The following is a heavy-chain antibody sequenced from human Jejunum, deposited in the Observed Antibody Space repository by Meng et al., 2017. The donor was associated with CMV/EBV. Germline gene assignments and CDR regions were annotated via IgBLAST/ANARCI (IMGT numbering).Heavy chain of an antibody. CDR2: MKTNTGNQ. V-gene: IGHV7-4-1*02. D-gene: IGHD1-26*01. CDR3: ARGGLSGNYFDY. J-gene: IGHJ4*02. CDR1: GYDFTSKD. Sequence: CQAYGYDFTSKDIMWVRKAARRGPEWMGWMKTNTGNQTYDQGITGRFVFTLDTSVSTKYLQISSLKAEDTAVYYCARGGLSGNYFDYWGQGTLVTVSS.